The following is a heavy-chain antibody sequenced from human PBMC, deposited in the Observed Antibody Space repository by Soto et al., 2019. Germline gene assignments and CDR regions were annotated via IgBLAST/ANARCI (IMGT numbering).Heavy chain of an antibody. CDR1: GGTFSSYA. D-gene: IGHD3-3*01. V-gene: IGHV1-69*06. J-gene: IGHJ6*02. Sequence: SVKVSCKXSGGTFSSYAISWVRQAPGQGLEWMGGIIPIFGTANYAQKFQGRVTITADKSTSTAYMELSSLRSEDTAVYYCARVGVNYDFWSGYYRDYYGMDVWGQGTTVTVSS. CDR2: IIPIFGTA. CDR3: ARVGVNYDFWSGYYRDYYGMDV.